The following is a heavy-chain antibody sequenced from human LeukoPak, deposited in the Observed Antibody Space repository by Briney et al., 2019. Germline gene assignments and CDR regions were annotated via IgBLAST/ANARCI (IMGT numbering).Heavy chain of an antibody. J-gene: IGHJ4*02. CDR3: ARGPEQWPEYYFDY. D-gene: IGHD6-19*01. V-gene: IGHV1-2*02. CDR1: GYTFTGYY. CDR2: INPNSGGT. Sequence: ASVKVSCTASGYTFTGYYMHWVRQAPGQGLEWMGWINPNSGGTNYAQKFQGRVTMTRDTSISTAYMELSRLRSDDTAVYYCARGPEQWPEYYFDYWAREPWSPSPQ.